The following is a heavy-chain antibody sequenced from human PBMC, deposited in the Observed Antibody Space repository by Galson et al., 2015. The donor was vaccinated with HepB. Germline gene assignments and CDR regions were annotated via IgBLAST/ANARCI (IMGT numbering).Heavy chain of an antibody. V-gene: IGHV3-21*01. J-gene: IGHJ6*02. Sequence: SLRLSCAGSGFTFSSHFMNWVRQAPGKGLEWVAYISATSRNIYYADSVKGRFSISRDNGKNSLYLQMNSLRAEDTAVYYCARVYDGDDAGEDYGMDVWGPAATVTVSS. CDR3: ARVYDGDDAGEDYGMDV. D-gene: IGHD4-17*01. CDR2: ISATSRNI. CDR1: GFTFSSHF.